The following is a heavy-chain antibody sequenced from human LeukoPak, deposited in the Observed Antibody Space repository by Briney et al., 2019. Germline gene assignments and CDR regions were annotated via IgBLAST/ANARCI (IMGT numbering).Heavy chain of an antibody. V-gene: IGHV4-59*12. CDR3: ARTCGGDCYSYNTESPNDAFDI. Sequence: SETLSLTCTVSGGSISSYYWSWIRQPPGKGLEWIGEIYHSGSTNYNPSLKSRVTISVDKSKNQFSLKLSSVTAADTAVYYCARTCGGDCYSYNTESPNDAFDIWGQGTMVTVSS. J-gene: IGHJ3*02. CDR2: IYHSGST. D-gene: IGHD2-21*02. CDR1: GGSISSYY.